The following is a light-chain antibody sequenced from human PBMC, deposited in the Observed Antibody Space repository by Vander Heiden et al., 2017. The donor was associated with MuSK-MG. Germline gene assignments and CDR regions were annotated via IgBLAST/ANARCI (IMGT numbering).Light chain of an antibody. CDR1: QDISCY. CDR3: QQYDNPPLT. Sequence: DIQMTQSPSSLSASVGDRATITCQASQDISCYLTWFQQKPGKAPKLLIYHASNLETGVPSRFSGSGSGTDFTSTISSLQAEDIATYYCQQYDNPPLTFGGGTKVEIK. CDR2: HAS. V-gene: IGKV1-33*01. J-gene: IGKJ4*01.